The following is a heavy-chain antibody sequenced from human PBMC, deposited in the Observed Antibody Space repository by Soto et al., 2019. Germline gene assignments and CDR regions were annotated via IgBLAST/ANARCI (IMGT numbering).Heavy chain of an antibody. J-gene: IGHJ6*02. V-gene: IGHV1-18*01. D-gene: IGHD6-6*01. CDR3: ARDVGSSSSLVYYYYGMDV. CDR2: ISAYNGNT. Sequence: RASVKVSCKASGYTFTSYGISWVRQAPGQGLEWMGWISAYNGNTNYAQKLQGRVTMTTDTSTSTAYMELRSLRSDDTAVYYCARDVGSSSSLVYYYYGMDVWGQGTTVTVSS. CDR1: GYTFTSYG.